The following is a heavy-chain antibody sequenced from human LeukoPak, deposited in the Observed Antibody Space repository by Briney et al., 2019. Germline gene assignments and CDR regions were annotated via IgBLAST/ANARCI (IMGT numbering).Heavy chain of an antibody. D-gene: IGHD2-15*01. V-gene: IGHV3-48*04. J-gene: IGHJ6*03. Sequence: GGSLRLSCAASGFTFSSYTMNWVRQAPGKGLEWVSYISSSGSTIYYADSVKGRFTISRDNAKNSLFLQMNSLRAEDTAVYYCARVLRYCSGGNCYSGGLGYMDVWGKGTTVTISS. CDR2: ISSSGSTI. CDR3: ARVLRYCSGGNCYSGGLGYMDV. CDR1: GFTFSSYT.